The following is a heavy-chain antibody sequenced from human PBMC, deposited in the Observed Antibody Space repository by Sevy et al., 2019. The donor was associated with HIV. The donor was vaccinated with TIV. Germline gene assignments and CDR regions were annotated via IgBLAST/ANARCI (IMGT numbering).Heavy chain of an antibody. CDR2: INPYSGGT. D-gene: IGHD3-16*01. V-gene: IGHV1-2*06. J-gene: IGHJ3*02. CDR1: GYTFTGYY. CDR3: ACYAIDVFYI. Sequence: ASVKVSCQASGYTFTGYYIHWVRQAPGQGLEWMGRINPYSGGTNCAQKFQGRVTMTRDTSISTAYMDLSRLRSDDTAVYYCACYAIDVFYIWGQGTMVTVSS.